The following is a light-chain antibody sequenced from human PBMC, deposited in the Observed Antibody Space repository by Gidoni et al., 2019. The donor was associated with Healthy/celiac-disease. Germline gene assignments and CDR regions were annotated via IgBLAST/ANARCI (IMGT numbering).Light chain of an antibody. V-gene: IGLV2-14*01. CDR1: SSDVGRYNY. CDR2: EVS. J-gene: IGLJ2*01. Sequence: QSALTQSASVSGSPGQSITISCTGTSSDVGRYNYVSWYQQHPGKAPKLMICEVSNRPSGVSNRFSRSKSGNAASLTISGLQAEDEADYYCSSYTSSSPLVFGGGTKLTVL. CDR3: SSYTSSSPLV.